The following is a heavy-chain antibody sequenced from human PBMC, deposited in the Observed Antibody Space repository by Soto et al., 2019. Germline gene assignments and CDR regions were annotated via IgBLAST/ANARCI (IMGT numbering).Heavy chain of an antibody. D-gene: IGHD2-15*01. Sequence: ASVKVSCKASGGTFSSYAISWVRQAPGQGLEWMGGIIPNFGTANYAQKFQGRVTITADESTSTAYMELSSLRSEDTAVYYCARGLGYFSGGSCETNYYYYGMDVWGQGTTVTVSS. V-gene: IGHV1-69*13. CDR2: IIPNFGTA. CDR3: ARGLGYFSGGSCETNYYYYGMDV. CDR1: GGTFSSYA. J-gene: IGHJ6*02.